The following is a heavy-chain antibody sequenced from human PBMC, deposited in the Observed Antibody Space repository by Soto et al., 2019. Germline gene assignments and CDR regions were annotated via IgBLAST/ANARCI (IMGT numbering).Heavy chain of an antibody. J-gene: IGHJ4*02. D-gene: IGHD6-19*01. CDR2: ISYDGSNK. CDR3: ARESRSSGWSYYFDY. Sequence: GGSLRLSCAASGFTFSSYAMHWVRQAPGKGLEWVAVISYDGSNKYYADSVKGRFTISRDNSKNTLYLQMNSLRAEETAVYYCARESRSSGWSYYFDYWGQGTLVTVSS. CDR1: GFTFSSYA. V-gene: IGHV3-30-3*01.